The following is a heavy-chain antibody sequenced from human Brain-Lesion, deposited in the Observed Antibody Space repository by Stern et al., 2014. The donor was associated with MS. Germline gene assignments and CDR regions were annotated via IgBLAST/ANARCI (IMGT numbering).Heavy chain of an antibody. CDR1: GFSFGDHG. D-gene: IGHD3-10*01. V-gene: IGHV3-9*01. J-gene: IGHJ4*02. Sequence: EVQLVESGGGVVQPGRSLRLSCEASGFSFGDHGMPWVRQAPGKGLEWVAGITWNSGTIAYADSVKGRFTISRDDAKNSLYLHMNGLRAEDTALYYCAKDMMDYFGSGTFGSFDHWGQGTLVTVSS. CDR2: ITWNSGTI. CDR3: AKDMMDYFGSGTFGSFDH.